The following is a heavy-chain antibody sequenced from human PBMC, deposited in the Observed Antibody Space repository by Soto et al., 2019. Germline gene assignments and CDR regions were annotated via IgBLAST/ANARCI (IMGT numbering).Heavy chain of an antibody. CDR2: ISYDGSNK. Sequence: QVQLVESGGGVVQPGRSLRLSCAASGFTFSSYAMHWVRQAPGKGLEWVAVISYDGSNKYYADSVKGRFTISRDNSKNTLYLQMNSLRAEDTAVYYCARVSLYYDFWSGYLDYWGQGTLVTVSS. CDR1: GFTFSSYA. V-gene: IGHV3-30-3*01. D-gene: IGHD3-3*01. J-gene: IGHJ4*02. CDR3: ARVSLYYDFWSGYLDY.